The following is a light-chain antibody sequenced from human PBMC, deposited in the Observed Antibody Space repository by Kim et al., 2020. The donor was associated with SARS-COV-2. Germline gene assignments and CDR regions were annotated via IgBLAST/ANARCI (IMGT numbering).Light chain of an antibody. CDR1: QSVTNDY. Sequence: SPGETATLSCRASQSVTNDYLAWYQQKPGQAPRHLIYGASSRATGIPDRFSGSGSGTDFTLIISGLEPEDFAVYYCQQYGTSPLTFGGGTKVDIK. CDR2: GAS. CDR3: QQYGTSPLT. V-gene: IGKV3-20*01. J-gene: IGKJ4*01.